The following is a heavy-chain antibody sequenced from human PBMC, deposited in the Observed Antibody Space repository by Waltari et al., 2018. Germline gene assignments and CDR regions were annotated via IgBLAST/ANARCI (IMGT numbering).Heavy chain of an antibody. V-gene: IGHV4-30-4*08. CDR3: ARDSYWGDRTYFDY. Sequence: QVQLQESGPGLVKPSQTLSLTCPVSGGSISSGYYSWSWLRQPPGKGLEWIGYIYYSGSTYYNPSLKSRVTISVDTSKNQFSLKLSSVTAADTAVYYCARDSYWGDRTYFDYWGQGTLVTVSS. J-gene: IGHJ4*02. D-gene: IGHD7-27*01. CDR2: IYYSGST. CDR1: GGSISSGYYS.